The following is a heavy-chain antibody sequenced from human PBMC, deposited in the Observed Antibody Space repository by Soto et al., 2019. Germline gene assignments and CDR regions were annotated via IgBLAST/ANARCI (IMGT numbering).Heavy chain of an antibody. J-gene: IGHJ4*02. V-gene: IGHV3-23*01. CDR3: ARYTAVADPYYFDY. CDR1: GFNFATYS. Sequence: GGSLRLSCAASGFNFATYSMSWVRQAPGKGLEWVAGISDGVDRAYYGDSVKGRFTISRDTSKNMLYLHMNSLRAEDTAIHYCARYTAVADPYYFDYWGQGTLVTVSS. CDR2: ISDGVDRA. D-gene: IGHD6-19*01.